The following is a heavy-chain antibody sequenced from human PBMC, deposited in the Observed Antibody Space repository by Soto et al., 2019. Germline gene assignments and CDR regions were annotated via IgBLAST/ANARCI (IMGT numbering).Heavy chain of an antibody. V-gene: IGHV1-46*01. CDR2: INPSGGST. J-gene: IGHJ4*02. D-gene: IGHD3-22*01. Sequence: ASVKVSCKASGYTFTSYYMHWVRQAPGQGLEWMGIINPSGGSTSYAQKFQGRVTMTRDTSTSTVYMELSSLRSEDTAVYYCARWDITMIVVVITTSTAPMDYWGQGTLVTVSS. CDR1: GYTFTSYY. CDR3: ARWDITMIVVVITTSTAPMDY.